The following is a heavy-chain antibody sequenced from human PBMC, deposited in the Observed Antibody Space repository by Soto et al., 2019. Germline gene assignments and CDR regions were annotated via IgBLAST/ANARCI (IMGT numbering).Heavy chain of an antibody. J-gene: IGHJ4*02. V-gene: IGHV3-43D*04. CDR1: GFPFDDYA. CDR2: IDWDGGST. Sequence: GGSLRLSCAASGFPFDDYAMNWVRQTPGKGLEWVSLIDWDGGSTYYADSVKGRFTISRDNSKNSLYLQMNSLRSEDTAVYYCARVSYSGSYLGSPLDYWGQGTLVTVSS. D-gene: IGHD1-26*01. CDR3: ARVSYSGSYLGSPLDY.